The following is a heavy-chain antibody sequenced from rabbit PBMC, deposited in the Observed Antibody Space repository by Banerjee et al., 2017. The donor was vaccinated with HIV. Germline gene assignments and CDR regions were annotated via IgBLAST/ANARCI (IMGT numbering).Heavy chain of an antibody. Sequence: QEQLEESGGDLVKPEGSLTLTCTASGFSFSSSYWISWVRQAPGKGLEWIACIYAGSSGSTSYASWAKGRFTISKASSTTVTLQMTSLTAADTATYFCARDLAGVIGWNFNLWGQGTLVTVS. CDR1: GFSFSSSYW. CDR2: IYAGSSGST. D-gene: IGHD4-1*01. J-gene: IGHJ4*01. CDR3: ARDLAGVIGWNFNL. V-gene: IGHV1S45*01.